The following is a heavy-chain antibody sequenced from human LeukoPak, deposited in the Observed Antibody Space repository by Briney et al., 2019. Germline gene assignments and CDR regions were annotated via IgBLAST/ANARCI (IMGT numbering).Heavy chain of an antibody. V-gene: IGHV3-7*02. Sequence: GGSLRLSCAASGFTFSRHWMSWARQASGKGLEWVANIKQDGSEKYYVDSVKGRFTISRDNAKNSLYLQMNSLRAEDTAVYYCVGLGENYWGQGTLVTVSS. D-gene: IGHD3-10*01. J-gene: IGHJ4*02. CDR2: IKQDGSEK. CDR3: VGLGENY. CDR1: GFTFSRHW.